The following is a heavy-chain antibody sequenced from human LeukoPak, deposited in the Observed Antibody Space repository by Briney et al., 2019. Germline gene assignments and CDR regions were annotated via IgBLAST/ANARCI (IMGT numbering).Heavy chain of an antibody. V-gene: IGHV3-11*04. Sequence: GGSLRLSCAASGFTFSDYNMRWIRQAPGKGLEWVSSISRSGSTKYYADSVKGRFTISRDNSKNTLYLQMNSLRAEDTAVYYCAKDDLVVIKGTFDYWGQGTLVTVSS. CDR1: GFTFSDYN. CDR2: ISRSGSTK. J-gene: IGHJ4*02. CDR3: AKDDLVVIKGTFDY. D-gene: IGHD3-22*01.